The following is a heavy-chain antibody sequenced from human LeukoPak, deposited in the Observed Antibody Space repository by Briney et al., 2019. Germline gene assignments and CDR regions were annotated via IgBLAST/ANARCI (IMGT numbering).Heavy chain of an antibody. J-gene: IGHJ1*01. CDR3: AKEPGYYYDSSGYSEH. CDR1: GFTFSDYY. D-gene: IGHD3-22*01. CDR2: ISYDGSNK. V-gene: IGHV3-30*18. Sequence: GGSLRLSCTSSGFTFSDYYMSWIRQAPGKGLEWVAVISYDGSNKYYADSVKGRFTISRDNSKNTLYLQMNSLRAEDTAVYYCAKEPGYYYDSSGYSEHWGQGTLVTVSS.